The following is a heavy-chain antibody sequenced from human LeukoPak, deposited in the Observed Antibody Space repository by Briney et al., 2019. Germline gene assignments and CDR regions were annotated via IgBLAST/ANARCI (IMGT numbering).Heavy chain of an antibody. J-gene: IGHJ4*02. D-gene: IGHD3-3*01. V-gene: IGHV3-15*01. CDR1: GFTFTSAW. CDR3: GLLSGYHIEN. CDR2: IKSESDGGTA. Sequence: GGSLRLSCEVSGFTFTSAWMSWIRQVPGKGLQWVGRIKSESDGGTAEYGAPVKGRFIISRDDSLGTVFLHMDSLKIEDTAVYYGGLLSGYHIENWGQGTLVTVSS.